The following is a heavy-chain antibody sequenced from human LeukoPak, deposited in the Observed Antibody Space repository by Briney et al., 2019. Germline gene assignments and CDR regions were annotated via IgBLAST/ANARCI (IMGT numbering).Heavy chain of an antibody. J-gene: IGHJ5*02. CDR1: GYTFTDYY. CDR3: ARLFLEWSQNHDP. V-gene: IGHV1-2*02. D-gene: IGHD3-3*01. CDR2: VNPKNGGT. Sequence: GASVKVSCKASGYTFTDYYIHWVRQAPGQGLEWMGWVNPKNGGTSYAQKFQGRVTMTRDMSLSTAYMELSRLRSDDTAVYYCARLFLEWSQNHDPWGQGTLVTVSS.